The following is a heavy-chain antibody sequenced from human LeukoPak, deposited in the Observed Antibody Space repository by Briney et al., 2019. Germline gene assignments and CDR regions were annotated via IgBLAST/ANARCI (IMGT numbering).Heavy chain of an antibody. CDR3: ARLFTPGYYYGMDV. V-gene: IGHV4-30-4*01. D-gene: IGHD2-8*02. CDR2: IYYSGST. Sequence: SETLSLTCTVSGGSISSGDYYWSWIRQPPGKGLEWIGYIYYSGSTYYNPSLKSRVTISVVTSKNQFSLKLSSVTAADTAVYYCARLFTPGYYYGMDVWGQGTTVTVSS. J-gene: IGHJ6*02. CDR1: GGSISSGDYY.